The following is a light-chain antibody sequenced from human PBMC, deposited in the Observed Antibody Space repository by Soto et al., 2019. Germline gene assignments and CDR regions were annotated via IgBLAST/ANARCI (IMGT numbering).Light chain of an antibody. V-gene: IGKV1-8*01. Sequence: AIRMTQSPSSLSASTGDRVTITCRASQGLSSYLAWYQQKPGKAPKLLIYAASSLQSGVPSRFSGSESGTDFTLTISCLQSEDFETYYCQQYYSYPLTFGGGTKVDIK. CDR2: AAS. CDR3: QQYYSYPLT. J-gene: IGKJ4*01. CDR1: QGLSSY.